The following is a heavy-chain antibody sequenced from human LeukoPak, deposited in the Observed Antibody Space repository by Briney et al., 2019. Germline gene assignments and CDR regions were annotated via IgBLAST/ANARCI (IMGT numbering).Heavy chain of an antibody. V-gene: IGHV4-61*01. J-gene: IGHJ3*02. D-gene: IGHD2-21*02. CDR2: IYYSGST. CDR3: ARDGSSVVTAILDAFDI. Sequence: KPSETLSLTCTVSGVSVTHHFYYWSWIRQPPGKGLEWIGYIYYSGSTNYNPSLKSRVTISVDTSKNQFSLKLSSVTAADTAVYYCARDGSSVVTAILDAFDIWGQGTMVTVSS. CDR1: GVSVTHHFYY.